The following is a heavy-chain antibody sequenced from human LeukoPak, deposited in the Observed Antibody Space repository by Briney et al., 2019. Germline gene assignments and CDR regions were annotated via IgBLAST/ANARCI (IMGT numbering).Heavy chain of an antibody. D-gene: IGHD5-12*01. V-gene: IGHV1-18*01. CDR1: GYTFTSYG. CDR2: ISAYNGNT. J-gene: IGHJ6*03. CDR3: ARAKSTFGGYDHYYYYMDV. Sequence: GASVKVSCKASGYTFTSYGISWVRQAPGQGLEWMGWISAYNGNTNYAQKLQGRVTMTTDTSTSTAYMELRSLRSDDTAVYYCARAKSTFGGYDHYYYYMDVWGKGTTVTISS.